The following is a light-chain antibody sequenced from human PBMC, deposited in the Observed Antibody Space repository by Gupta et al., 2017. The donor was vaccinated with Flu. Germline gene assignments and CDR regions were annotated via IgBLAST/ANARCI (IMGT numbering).Light chain of an antibody. Sequence: QSVLTQPPSASGTPGHRVTISRSGSNSNIGSNTVNWYQHLPGTAPKRLIHSEFQRPSGVPDRFSGYKAGTSASLEISGLQSEDEGDYYCSVWDARLQGWVFGGGTKLTVL. CDR1: NSNIGSNT. CDR3: SVWDARLQGWV. V-gene: IGLV1-44*01. J-gene: IGLJ3*02. CDR2: SEF.